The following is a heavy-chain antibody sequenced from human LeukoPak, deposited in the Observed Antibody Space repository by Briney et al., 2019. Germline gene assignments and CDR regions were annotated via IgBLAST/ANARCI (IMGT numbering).Heavy chain of an antibody. CDR2: IWYDGSNK. CDR1: GFTFSSYG. J-gene: IGHJ5*02. CDR3: ARGRDGYNSPGDNWFDP. Sequence: PSGGSLRLSCAASGFTFSSYGMHWVRQAPGKGLEWMAVIWYDGSNKYYADSVKGRFTVSRDSSKNTLYLQMNSLRAEDTAVYYCARGRDGYNSPGDNWFDPWGQGTLVTVSS. D-gene: IGHD5-24*01. V-gene: IGHV3-33*01.